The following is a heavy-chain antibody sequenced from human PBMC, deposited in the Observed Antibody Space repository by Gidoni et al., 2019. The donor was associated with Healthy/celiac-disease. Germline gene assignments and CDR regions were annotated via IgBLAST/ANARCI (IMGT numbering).Heavy chain of an antibody. Sequence: QVQLVQPGAEVKKPGSPVKVSCKDSGGTFSSYTISWVRQAPGQGLEWMGRIIPILGIANYAPKFQGRVTITADKSTSTAYMERSSLRSEDTAVYYCAIGHEYYYDSSGYYLDYWGQGTLVTVSS. V-gene: IGHV1-69*02. CDR3: AIGHEYYYDSSGYYLDY. CDR2: IIPILGIA. D-gene: IGHD3-22*01. CDR1: GGTFSSYT. J-gene: IGHJ4*02.